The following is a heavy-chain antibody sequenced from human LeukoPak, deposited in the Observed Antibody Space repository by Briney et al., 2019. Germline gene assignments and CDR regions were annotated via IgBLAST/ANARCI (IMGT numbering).Heavy chain of an antibody. D-gene: IGHD2-2*01. CDR3: ARNAQYCSTSSCYFFGY. J-gene: IGHJ4*02. V-gene: IGHV4-38-2*01. CDR2: IYHSEST. Sequence: SETLSLTCAVSGYSISRDYYWGWIRQPPGKGLEWIGSIYHSESTYYNPSLKSRVLISVDTSKNQFSLKLSSVTAADTAVYYCARNAQYCSTSSCYFFGYWGQGTLVTVSS. CDR1: GYSISRDYY.